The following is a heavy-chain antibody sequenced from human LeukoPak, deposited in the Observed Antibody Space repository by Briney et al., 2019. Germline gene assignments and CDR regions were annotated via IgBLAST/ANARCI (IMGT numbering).Heavy chain of an antibody. CDR1: GFTFSTYF. CDR2: IASDGSHT. Sequence: QPGGSLRLSCAASGFTFSTYFMHWVRQAPGKGLEWVADIASDGSHTFCVESVKGRFTISRDNSKNTLYLQMNSLRAEDTAVYFCARERQDTILHSGAFDIWGQGTMVTVSS. CDR3: ARERQDTILHSGAFDI. D-gene: IGHD2-21*01. V-gene: IGHV3-30-3*01. J-gene: IGHJ3*02.